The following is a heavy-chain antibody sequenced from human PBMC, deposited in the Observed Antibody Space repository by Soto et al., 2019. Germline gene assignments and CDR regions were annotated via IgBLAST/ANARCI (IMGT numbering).Heavy chain of an antibody. J-gene: IGHJ6*02. CDR2: ITWNGANT. V-gene: IGHV3-43*01. CDR1: GFRFDEYN. Sequence: MRLSCAASGFRFDEYNMHWVRQAPGKGLEWLSLITWNGANTYYADSVKGRFTITRDGTTKSVSLQMTSLKREDTGLYYCARETLSYGSALDVWGQGTTVTVSS. CDR3: ARETLSYGSALDV. D-gene: IGHD3-16*01.